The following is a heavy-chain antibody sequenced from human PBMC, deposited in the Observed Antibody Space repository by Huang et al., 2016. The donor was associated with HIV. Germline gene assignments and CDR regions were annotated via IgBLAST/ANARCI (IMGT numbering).Heavy chain of an antibody. V-gene: IGHV3-30-3*01. CDR3: ARFGKRLPMLRGEDVIGDI. CDR1: GFTLSDYA. Sequence: QVQLVESGGGVVQPGRSLTLSCSASGFTLSDYAIHWVRQVPGKGRVWVARISYEGNDKFYSDSVRGRFTISRDNVNNTLYLQMNSLRHEDTALYYCARFGKRLPMLRGEDVIGDIWGQGTMVIVSS. D-gene: IGHD3-10*01. CDR2: ISYEGNDK. J-gene: IGHJ3*02.